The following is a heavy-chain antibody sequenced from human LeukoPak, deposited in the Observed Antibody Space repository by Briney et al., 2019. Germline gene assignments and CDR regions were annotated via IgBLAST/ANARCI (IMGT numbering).Heavy chain of an antibody. J-gene: IGHJ6*03. CDR3: AREGLELALEDYYYYYYMDV. CDR2: IYCSGST. Sequence: SETLSLTCTVSGGSISSYYWSWIRQPAGKGLEWIGYIYCSGSTNYNPSLKSRVTISVDTSKNQFSLKLSSVTAADTAVYYCAREGLELALEDYYYYYYMDVWGKGTTVTVSS. D-gene: IGHD1-7*01. V-gene: IGHV4-59*01. CDR1: GGSISSYY.